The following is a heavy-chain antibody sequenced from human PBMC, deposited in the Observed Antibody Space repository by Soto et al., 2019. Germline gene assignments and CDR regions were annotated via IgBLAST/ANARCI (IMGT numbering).Heavy chain of an antibody. Sequence: PSETLSLTCTVSGGSISSSSYYWGWIRQPPGKGLEWIGEVNHSGSAKYNPSLKSRVTISVDTSKNQISLKLTSLTAADTALYYCVRRYCSRTSCLAGFDPWGRGTQVTVSS. J-gene: IGHJ5*02. CDR3: VRRYCSRTSCLAGFDP. D-gene: IGHD2-2*01. CDR1: GGSISSSSYY. V-gene: IGHV4-39*07. CDR2: VNHSGSA.